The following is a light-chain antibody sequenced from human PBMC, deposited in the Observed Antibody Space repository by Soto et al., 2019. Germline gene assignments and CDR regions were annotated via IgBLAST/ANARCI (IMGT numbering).Light chain of an antibody. Sequence: QSALTQPDSVSGSPGQSITISCTGTYTDVGGYNRVSWYQHHAGKGPKMLIFEVDNRPSGISDRFSGSKSGDTASLTISDLQAEDEADYYCVSYIESSLTHWVFGGGTKLTVL. J-gene: IGLJ3*02. CDR1: YTDVGGYNR. V-gene: IGLV2-14*01. CDR3: VSYIESSLTHWV. CDR2: EVD.